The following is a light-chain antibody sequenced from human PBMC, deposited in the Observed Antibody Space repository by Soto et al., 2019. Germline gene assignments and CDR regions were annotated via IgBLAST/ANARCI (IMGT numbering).Light chain of an antibody. V-gene: IGKV1-33*01. CDR2: DAS. J-gene: IGKJ2*01. CDR1: QDIDNY. Sequence: DTQMTQSASSLSASVGDRVTISCQASQDIDNYLNWYQQKPGKPPKLLIYDASNLETGVPSRFSGSGSGTDFTFTISSLQPEDLATYYCQQYGNLPYTFGQGTKLEIK. CDR3: QQYGNLPYT.